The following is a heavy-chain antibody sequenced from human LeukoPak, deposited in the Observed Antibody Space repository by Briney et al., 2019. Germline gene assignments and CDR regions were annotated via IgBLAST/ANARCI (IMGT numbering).Heavy chain of an antibody. Sequence: SETLSLTCTSPGGSMSSYYWSWIRQPPGKGLEWMGYLVYSGSTKNNPSLKSRVTMSVDTSKNQSSLKLTSVTATDTAVYYCARHFYYDNTGYADAFDIWGQGTMVTVSS. CDR2: LVYSGST. J-gene: IGHJ3*02. D-gene: IGHD3-22*01. CDR1: GGSMSSYY. CDR3: ARHFYYDNTGYADAFDI. V-gene: IGHV4-59*01.